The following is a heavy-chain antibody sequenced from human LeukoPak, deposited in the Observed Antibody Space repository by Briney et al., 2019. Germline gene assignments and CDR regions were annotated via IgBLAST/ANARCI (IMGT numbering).Heavy chain of an antibody. D-gene: IGHD5-18*01. CDR2: INHSGST. J-gene: IGHJ5*02. CDR1: GGSFSGYY. V-gene: IGHV4-34*01. Sequence: SETLSLTCAVYGGSFSGYYWSWIRQPPGKGLEWIGEINHSGSTNYNPSLKSRVTISVDTSKNQFSLKLSSVTAADTAVYYCARGQRIQLWSWGRFDPWGQGTLVSVSS. CDR3: ARGQRIQLWSWGRFDP.